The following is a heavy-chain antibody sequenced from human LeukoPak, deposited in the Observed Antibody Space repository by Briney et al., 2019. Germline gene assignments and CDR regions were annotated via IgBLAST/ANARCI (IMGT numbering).Heavy chain of an antibody. J-gene: IGHJ4*02. V-gene: IGHV3-7*04. CDR2: IKQDGSEK. CDR1: GITLSELW. D-gene: IGHD6-19*01. CDR3: VGGYGWLPDY. Sequence: GGSLRLSCAGYGITLSELWMNWVRQVPGKGLEWVANIKQDGSEKKYVDSVKGRFTIYRDNGKNSVYLQMNSLRVDDTAVYYCVGGYGWLPDYWGQGALVTVSS.